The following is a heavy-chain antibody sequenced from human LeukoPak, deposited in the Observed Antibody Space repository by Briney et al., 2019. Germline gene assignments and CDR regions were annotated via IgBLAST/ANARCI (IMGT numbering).Heavy chain of an antibody. J-gene: IGHJ5*02. Sequence: GGSLRLSCAATGFTFSSYAMSWVRQAPGKGLEWVLAISGSGGSTYYADSVKGRFTISRDNSKNTLYLQMNSLRAEDTAVYYCAKGPFIAAAGNWFDPWGQGTLVTVSS. CDR3: AKGPFIAAAGNWFDP. V-gene: IGHV3-23*01. CDR1: GFTFSSYA. CDR2: ISGSGGST. D-gene: IGHD6-13*01.